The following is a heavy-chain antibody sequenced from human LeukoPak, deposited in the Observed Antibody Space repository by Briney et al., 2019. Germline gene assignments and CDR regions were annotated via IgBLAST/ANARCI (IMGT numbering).Heavy chain of an antibody. V-gene: IGHV4-61*02. Sequence: PSETLSLTCTVSGGSISSGSYYWSWIRQPAGTGLEWIGRIYTSGSTNYNPSLKSRVTISVDTSKNQFSLKLSSVTAADTAVYYCARLPSNWGQGTLVTVSS. CDR1: GGSISSGSYY. CDR2: IYTSGST. J-gene: IGHJ4*02. CDR3: ARLPSN. D-gene: IGHD2-15*01.